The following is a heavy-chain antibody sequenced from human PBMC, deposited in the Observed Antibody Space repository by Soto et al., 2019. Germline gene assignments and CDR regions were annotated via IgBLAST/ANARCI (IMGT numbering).Heavy chain of an antibody. CDR2: IIPFFGTS. D-gene: IGHD1-26*01. V-gene: IGHV1-69*01. CDR1: GGTFSSYP. Sequence: QVQLVQSGAEVKKPGSSVKVSCEASGGTFSSYPINWVRQAPGQGLERMGGIIPFFGTSNYAQKFQGRVTITADDSTSTAYMELRSLRSEDTAVYSCARVGHITNYGMAVWGQGTTVTVSS. CDR3: ARVGHITNYGMAV. J-gene: IGHJ6*02.